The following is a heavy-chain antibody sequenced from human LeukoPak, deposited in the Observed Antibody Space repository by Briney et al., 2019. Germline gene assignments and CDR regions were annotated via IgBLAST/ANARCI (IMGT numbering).Heavy chain of an antibody. CDR1: GFTFSSYS. CDR3: ARSWDCGGDCYFDY. D-gene: IGHD2-21*02. Sequence: GGSLRLSCAATGFTFSSYSMNWVRQAPGKGLVWVSRINSDGSSTSYADSVKGRFTISRDNAKNTLYLQMNSLRAEDTAVYYCARSWDCGGDCYFDYWGQGTLVTVSS. V-gene: IGHV3-74*01. CDR2: INSDGSST. J-gene: IGHJ4*02.